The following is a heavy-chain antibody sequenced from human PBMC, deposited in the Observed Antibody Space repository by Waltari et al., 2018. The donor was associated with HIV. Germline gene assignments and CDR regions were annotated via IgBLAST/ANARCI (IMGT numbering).Heavy chain of an antibody. D-gene: IGHD3-22*01. J-gene: IGHJ4*02. CDR3: ARGRYYNGSPLPLDQ. Sequence: QVQLQQWGAGLLKASETLSLPGAVSGGSPSNYYWSWIRQPPGKGLEWIGEINYSGSTNYNPSLKSRVTMSVDTSKKQFSLNLTSVTAADTAVYYCARGRYYNGSPLPLDQWGQGTLVTVSS. CDR2: INYSGST. V-gene: IGHV4-34*01. CDR1: GGSPSNYY.